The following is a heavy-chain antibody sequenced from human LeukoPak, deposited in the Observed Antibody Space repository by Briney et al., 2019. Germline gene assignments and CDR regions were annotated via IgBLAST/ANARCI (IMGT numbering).Heavy chain of an antibody. V-gene: IGHV3-30*04. CDR1: GFTFSSYA. CDR2: ISYDGSNK. CDR3: ATDGSGSYFYY. Sequence: GSLRLSCAASGFTFSSYAMHWVRQAPGKGLEWVAVISYDGSNKYYADSAKGRFTISRDKSKNTLYLQMNGLRAEDTAVYYCATDGSGSYFYYWGQGTLVTVSS. J-gene: IGHJ4*02. D-gene: IGHD3-10*01.